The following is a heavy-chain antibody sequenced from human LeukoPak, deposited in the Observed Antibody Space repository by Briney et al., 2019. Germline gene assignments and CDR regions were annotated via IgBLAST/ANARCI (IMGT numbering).Heavy chain of an antibody. CDR1: GGSISIYY. CDR3: ARGRWWFAGRPPHYMDV. Sequence: SETLSLTCTVSGGSISIYYWSWIRQPAGKGLEWIGRIYTSGSTNYNPSLKSRVIISVDTSKNQFSLELSSVTAADTAVYYCARGRWWFAGRPPHYMDVWGKGTTVTVSS. V-gene: IGHV4-4*07. CDR2: IYTSGST. J-gene: IGHJ6*03. D-gene: IGHD6-6*01.